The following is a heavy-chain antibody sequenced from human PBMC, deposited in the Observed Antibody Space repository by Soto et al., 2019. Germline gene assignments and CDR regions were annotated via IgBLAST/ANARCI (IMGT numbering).Heavy chain of an antibody. CDR2: IKSKTDGGTT. D-gene: IGHD3-3*01. J-gene: IGHJ4*02. Sequence: PGWSLRLSCAASGFTFSNAWMSWVRQAPGKGLEWVGRIKSKTDGGTTDYAAPVKGRFTISRDDSKNTLYLQMNSLKTEDTAVYYCTTEPYQILRFLEGIDYWGQGTLVTVSS. CDR3: TTEPYQILRFLEGIDY. V-gene: IGHV3-15*01. CDR1: GFTFSNAW.